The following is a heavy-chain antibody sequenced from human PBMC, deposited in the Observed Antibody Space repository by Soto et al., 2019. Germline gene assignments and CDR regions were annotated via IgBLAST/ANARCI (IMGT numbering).Heavy chain of an antibody. CDR3: AKSTPDDWLLSIDY. J-gene: IGHJ4*02. CDR2: IIPIFGTA. Sequence: SVKVSCKASGGTFSSYAISWVRQAPGQGLEWMGGIIPIFGTANYSQKFQGRVTITADESTSTAYMERSSLRSEDTAVYYCAKSTPDDWLLSIDYWGQGTLVTVSS. V-gene: IGHV1-69*13. CDR1: GGTFSSYA. D-gene: IGHD3-9*01.